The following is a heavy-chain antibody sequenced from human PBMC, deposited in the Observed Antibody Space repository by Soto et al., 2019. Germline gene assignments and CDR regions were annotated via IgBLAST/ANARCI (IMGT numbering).Heavy chain of an antibody. Sequence: ASVKVSCKASGYTFTSYDINWVRQATGQGLEWMGWMNPNSGNTGYAQKFQGRVTMTRNTSISTAYMELSSLRSEDTAVYYCARGDDYSGMWYYYMDVWGKGTTVTVSS. J-gene: IGHJ6*03. CDR1: GYTFTSYD. V-gene: IGHV1-8*01. CDR3: ARGDDYSGMWYYYMDV. CDR2: MNPNSGNT. D-gene: IGHD4-4*01.